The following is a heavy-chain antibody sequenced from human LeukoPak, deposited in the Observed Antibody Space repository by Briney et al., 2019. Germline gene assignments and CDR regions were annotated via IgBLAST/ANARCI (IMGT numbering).Heavy chain of an antibody. J-gene: IGHJ4*02. CDR2: IYHSGGT. CDR1: GYSISSGYY. Sequence: SETLSLTCTVSGYSISSGYYWGWIRQPPGKGLEWIGSIYHSGGTYYNPSLKSRVTISVDTSKNQFSLKLSSVTAADTAVYYCARGVYSSGWYNYWGQGTLVTVSS. V-gene: IGHV4-38-2*02. D-gene: IGHD6-19*01. CDR3: ARGVYSSGWYNY.